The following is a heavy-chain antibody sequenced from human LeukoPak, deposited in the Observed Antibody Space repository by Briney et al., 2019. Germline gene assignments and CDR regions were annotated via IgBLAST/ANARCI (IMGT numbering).Heavy chain of an antibody. D-gene: IGHD3-22*01. CDR1: GYTFTSCG. Sequence: ASVKVSCKASGYTFTSCGISWVRQAPGQGLEWMGWISPYNGNTDYAQNLQGRVSMTTDTSTSTAYMELRSLRSDDTAVYYCAREVPYDTSNYYQPFDYWGQGTLVTVSS. CDR3: AREVPYDTSNYYQPFDY. CDR2: ISPYNGNT. J-gene: IGHJ4*02. V-gene: IGHV1-18*01.